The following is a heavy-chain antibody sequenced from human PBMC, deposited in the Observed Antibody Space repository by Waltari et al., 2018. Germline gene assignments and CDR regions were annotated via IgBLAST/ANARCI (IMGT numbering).Heavy chain of an antibody. CDR3: ALETYYGSGPAVY. V-gene: IGHV4-34*01. CDR2: INHSGST. Sequence: QVQLQQWGAGLLKPSETLSLTCAVYGGSFSGYYWSWIRQPPGKGLEWIGEINHSGSTNYNPSLKSRVTISVDTSKNQFSLKLSSVTAADTAVYYCALETYYGSGPAVYWGQGTLVTVSS. CDR1: GGSFSGYY. J-gene: IGHJ4*02. D-gene: IGHD3-10*01.